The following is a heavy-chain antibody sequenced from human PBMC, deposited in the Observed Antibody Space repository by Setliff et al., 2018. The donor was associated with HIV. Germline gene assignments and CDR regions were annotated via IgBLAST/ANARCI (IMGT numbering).Heavy chain of an antibody. D-gene: IGHD3-10*01. Sequence: KASETLSLTCAVDNGSFSGYYWTWIRQPPGKGLEWIGGISHSGSTYYNPSLKSRVTISVDTSKNQFSLKLNSVTAADTAVYYCARHEITMVRGVTIKAGYSFDYWGQGTLVTVSS. V-gene: IGHV4-34*01. CDR2: ISHSGST. CDR3: ARHEITMVRGVTIKAGYSFDY. J-gene: IGHJ4*02. CDR1: NGSFSGYY.